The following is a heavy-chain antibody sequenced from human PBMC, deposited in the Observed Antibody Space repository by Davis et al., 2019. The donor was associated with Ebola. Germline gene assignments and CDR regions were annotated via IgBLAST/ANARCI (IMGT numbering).Heavy chain of an antibody. CDR2: ISDSGSTT. CDR3: VPGTWI. D-gene: IGHD5-18*01. Sequence: GESLKISCEASEFTISNHSLNWVRQAPGKGLEWISYISDSGSTTYYTDSVKGRFTISRDNAKNSLYLQMNTLRVEDTAIYYCVPGTWIRGQGTLVTVSS. J-gene: IGHJ4*02. V-gene: IGHV3-48*04. CDR1: EFTISNHS.